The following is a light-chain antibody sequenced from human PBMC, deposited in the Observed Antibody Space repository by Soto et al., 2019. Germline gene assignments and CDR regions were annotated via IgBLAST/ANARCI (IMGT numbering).Light chain of an antibody. V-gene: IGKV4-1*01. J-gene: IGKJ1*01. CDR2: WAS. CDR1: QNVLYSSNNKNY. Sequence: DIVMTQSPDSLAVSLGERATINCKSSQNVLYSSNNKNYLTWYQQKPGQPPKLLIYWASTRESGVPDRFSGSGSGTDFTLTISSLQAEDVAFYYCQQYYDTPWTFGQGTKVEIK. CDR3: QQYYDTPWT.